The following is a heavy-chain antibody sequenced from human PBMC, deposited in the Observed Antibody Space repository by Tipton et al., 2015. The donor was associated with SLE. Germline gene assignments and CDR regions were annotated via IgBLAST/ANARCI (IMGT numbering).Heavy chain of an antibody. CDR3: ARAGWIVVVPAAHGMDV. V-gene: IGHV4-61*09. CDR1: GGSISSGSYY. J-gene: IGHJ6*02. Sequence: TLSLTCTVSGGSISSGSYYWSWIRQPAGKGLEWIGYIYTSGSTNYNPSLKSRVTISVDTSKNQFSLKLSSVTAADTAVYYCARAGWIVVVPAAHGMDVWGQGTTVTVSS. CDR2: IYTSGST. D-gene: IGHD2-2*01.